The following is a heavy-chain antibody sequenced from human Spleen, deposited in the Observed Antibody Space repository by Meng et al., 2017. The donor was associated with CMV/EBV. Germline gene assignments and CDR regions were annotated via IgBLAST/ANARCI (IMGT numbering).Heavy chain of an antibody. D-gene: IGHD2-2*02. Sequence: GESLKISCAASGFKFDDYGMSWVRQGPGKGLEWVAGVNYNGDNTEYADSVKGRFTIFRDKAKSSVYLQMNSLRPEDTALYHCVRRGPEYCSSSTCYTTFDPWGQGTPVTVSS. V-gene: IGHV3-20*01. CDR3: VRRGPEYCSSSTCYTTFDP. J-gene: IGHJ5*02. CDR2: VNYNGDNT. CDR1: GFKFDDYG.